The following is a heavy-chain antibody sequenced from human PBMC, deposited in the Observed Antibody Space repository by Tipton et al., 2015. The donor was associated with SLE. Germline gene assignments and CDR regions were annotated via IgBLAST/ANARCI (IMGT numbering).Heavy chain of an antibody. J-gene: IGHJ3*02. CDR1: GGSISGNNYY. CDR2: IHYRGST. Sequence: TLSLTCTVSGGSISGNNYYWGWIRQPPGKGLEWIGSIHYRGSTYYNPSLKSRVTISMDTSKNHFSLQLISVTAADTAVYFCARDNWGKSEVRAFDIWGPGTVVTVSS. D-gene: IGHD3-16*01. CDR3: ARDNWGKSEVRAFDI. V-gene: IGHV4-39*07.